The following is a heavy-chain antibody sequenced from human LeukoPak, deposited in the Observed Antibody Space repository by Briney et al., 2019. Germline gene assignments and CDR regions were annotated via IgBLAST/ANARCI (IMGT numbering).Heavy chain of an antibody. CDR2: IKSKTDGGTT. CDR3: TTGVVMSYFDY. Sequence: GGSLRLSCAASGFTFSNAWMSWVRQAPGKGLEWVGRIKSKTDGGTTDYAAPVKGRFTIPRGDSKNTLYLQMNSLKTEDTGVYYCTTGVVMSYFDYWGQGTLVTVSS. J-gene: IGHJ4*02. CDR1: GFTFSNAW. D-gene: IGHD3-3*01. V-gene: IGHV3-15*01.